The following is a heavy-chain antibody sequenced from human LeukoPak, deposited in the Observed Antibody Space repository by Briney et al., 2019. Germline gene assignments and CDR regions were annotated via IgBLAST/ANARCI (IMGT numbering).Heavy chain of an antibody. D-gene: IGHD2-15*01. CDR3: ARLVVVAATINWFDP. V-gene: IGHV3-9*03. Sequence: GGSLRLSCAASGFTFSSYAMHWVRQAPGKGLEWASGISWNSGSIGYADSVKGRFTISRDNAKNSLYLQMNSLRAEDMALYYCARLVVVAATINWFDPWGQGTLVTVSS. J-gene: IGHJ5*02. CDR1: GFTFSSYA. CDR2: ISWNSGSI.